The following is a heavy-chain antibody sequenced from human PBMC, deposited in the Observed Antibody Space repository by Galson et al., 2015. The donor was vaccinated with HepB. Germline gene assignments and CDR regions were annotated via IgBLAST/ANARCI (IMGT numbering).Heavy chain of an antibody. D-gene: IGHD3-22*01. Sequence: TLSLTCAVYGGSFSGYYWSWIRQPPGKGLEWIGEINHSGSTNYNPSLKSRVTISVDTSKNQFSLKLSSVTAADTAVYYCARFGTTPRNYYDSSGYYYAYNGFDPWGQGTLVTVSS. J-gene: IGHJ5*02. V-gene: IGHV4-34*01. CDR2: INHSGST. CDR3: ARFGTTPRNYYDSSGYYYAYNGFDP. CDR1: GGSFSGYY.